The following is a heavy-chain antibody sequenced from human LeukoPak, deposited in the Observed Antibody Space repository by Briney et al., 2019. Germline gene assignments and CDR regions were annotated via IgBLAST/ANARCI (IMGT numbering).Heavy chain of an antibody. Sequence: SETLSLTCGVYGGSFSGYYWSWIRQSPGKGLEWSGEINHSGGTNYNPSLKSRVTISVDTSTNQFYLTLSSVTAADTAVYYCARGPLGIAAAGSRLDYWGQGTLVAVSS. V-gene: IGHV4-34*01. CDR2: INHSGGT. CDR1: GGSFSGYY. CDR3: ARGPLGIAAAGSRLDY. J-gene: IGHJ4*02. D-gene: IGHD6-13*01.